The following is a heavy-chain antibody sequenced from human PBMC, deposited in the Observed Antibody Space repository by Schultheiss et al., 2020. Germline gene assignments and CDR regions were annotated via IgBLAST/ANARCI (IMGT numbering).Heavy chain of an antibody. CDR2: IYYSGST. CDR1: GGSFSGYY. CDR3: ARGIGPVATPYYYGMDV. J-gene: IGHJ6*02. Sequence: SETLSLTCAVYGGSFSGYYWSWIRQPPGKGLEWIGYIYYSGSTNYNPSLKSRVTISVDTSKNQFSLKLSSVTAADTAVYYCARGIGPVATPYYYGMDVWGQGTTVTVSS. D-gene: IGHD5-12*01. V-gene: IGHV4-59*12.